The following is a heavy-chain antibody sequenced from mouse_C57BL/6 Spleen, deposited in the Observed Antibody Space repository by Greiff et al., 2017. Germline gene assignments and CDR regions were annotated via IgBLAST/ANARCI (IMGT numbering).Heavy chain of an antibody. Sequence: VQLQESGPELVKPGASVKISCKASGYAFSSSWMNWVKQRPGKGLEWIGRIYPGDGDTKYNGKFKGKATLTADKSSSTAYMQLSSLTSEDSAVYFCARGPIYYGSSGAYWGQGTLVTVSA. CDR3: ARGPIYYGSSGAY. V-gene: IGHV1-82*01. CDR2: IYPGDGDT. CDR1: GYAFSSSW. J-gene: IGHJ3*01. D-gene: IGHD1-1*01.